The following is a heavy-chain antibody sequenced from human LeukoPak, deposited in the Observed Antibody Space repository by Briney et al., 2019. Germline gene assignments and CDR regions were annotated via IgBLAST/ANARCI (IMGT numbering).Heavy chain of an antibody. CDR3: ARDTAGTYYYYYGMDV. J-gene: IGHJ6*04. Sequence: SQTLSLTCTVSGGSISSGDYYWSWIRQPPGKGLEWIGYIYYSGSTNYNPSLKSRVTISVDTSKNQFSLKLSSVTAVDTAVYYCARDTAGTYYYYYGMDVWGKGTTVTVSS. V-gene: IGHV4-61*08. D-gene: IGHD6-19*01. CDR1: GGSISSGDYY. CDR2: IYYSGST.